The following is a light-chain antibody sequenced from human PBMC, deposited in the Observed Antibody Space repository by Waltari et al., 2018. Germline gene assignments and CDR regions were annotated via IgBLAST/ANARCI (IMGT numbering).Light chain of an antibody. V-gene: IGKV3-15*01. Sequence: ETLMTQSPATLSVSPGERATLSSRASQSIGRNLAWYQQKPGQAPKLLIYGASTRAAGVPIRFSGSGSGTEFTLTINSLQSEDFAVYYCQQFNDWPPYTFGQGTKLELK. CDR1: QSIGRN. J-gene: IGKJ2*01. CDR3: QQFNDWPPYT. CDR2: GAS.